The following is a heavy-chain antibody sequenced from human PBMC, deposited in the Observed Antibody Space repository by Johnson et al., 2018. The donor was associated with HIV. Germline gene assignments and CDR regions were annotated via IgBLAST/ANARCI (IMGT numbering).Heavy chain of an antibody. Sequence: QVQLVESGGGVVQPGGSLRLSCAASGFTFSSYGMHWVRQAPGKGLEWVAFIRYDGSNKYYADSVKGRFTVSRDNSKNTLYLQMNSLRAEDTALYYCAKGQSRGYLVECFDIWGQGTMVTGSS. CDR2: IRYDGSNK. CDR1: GFTFSSYG. CDR3: AKGQSRGYLVECFDI. V-gene: IGHV3-30*02. J-gene: IGHJ3*02. D-gene: IGHD3-22*01.